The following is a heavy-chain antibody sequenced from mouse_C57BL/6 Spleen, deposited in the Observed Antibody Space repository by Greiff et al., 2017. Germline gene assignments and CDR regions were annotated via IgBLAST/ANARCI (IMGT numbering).Heavy chain of an antibody. J-gene: IGHJ1*03. Sequence: VQLQQPGAELVRPGSSVKLSCKASGYTFTSYWMHWVKQRPIQGLEWIGNIDPSDSETHYNQKFKDKATLTVDKSSSTAYMQLSSLTSEDSAVYYCARSGGYDYDVPWYCDGWGTGTTVTVSS. CDR2: IDPSDSET. D-gene: IGHD2-4*01. CDR3: ARSGGYDYDVPWYCDG. V-gene: IGHV1-52*01. CDR1: GYTFTSYW.